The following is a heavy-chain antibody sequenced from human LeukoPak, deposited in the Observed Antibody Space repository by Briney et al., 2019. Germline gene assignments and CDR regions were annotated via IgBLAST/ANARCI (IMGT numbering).Heavy chain of an antibody. V-gene: IGHV4-34*01. CDR3: ARGGRIVGATPVLDY. CDR2: INHSGST. D-gene: IGHD1-26*01. J-gene: IGHJ4*02. CDR1: VGSFSGYY. Sequence: PSETLSLTCAVYVGSFSGYYWSWIRQPPGKGLEWIGEINHSGSTNYNPSLKSRVTIPVDTSKNQFSLKLSSVTAADTAVYYCARGGRIVGATPVLDYWGQGTLVTVSS.